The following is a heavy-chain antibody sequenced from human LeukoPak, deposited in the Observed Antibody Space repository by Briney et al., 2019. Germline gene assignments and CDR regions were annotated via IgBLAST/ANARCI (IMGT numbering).Heavy chain of an antibody. Sequence: GGSLRLSCAASGFTFSSYSMNWVRQAPGKGLEWVSSISSSSSYIYYADSVKGRFTISRDNAKNSLYLQMNSLRDEDTAVYYCARAGGYGDYWGYYYYYMDVWGKGTTVTVSS. CDR1: GFTFSSYS. CDR2: ISSSSSYI. CDR3: ARAGGYGDYWGYYYYYMDV. V-gene: IGHV3-21*01. J-gene: IGHJ6*03. D-gene: IGHD4-17*01.